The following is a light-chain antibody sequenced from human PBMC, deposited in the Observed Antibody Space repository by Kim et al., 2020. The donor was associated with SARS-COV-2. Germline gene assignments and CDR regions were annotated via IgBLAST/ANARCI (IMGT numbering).Light chain of an antibody. V-gene: IGKV3-11*01. J-gene: IGKJ3*01. Sequence: EIALTQSPATLSLSPGERATLSCRASQSISGDLAWYQKRPGQAPRLLIYDASTRASGIPARFSGSGSGTDFTLTIASLEPEDFAVYYCQQYSNSPPGFTFGPGTKVDIK. CDR3: QQYSNSPPGFT. CDR1: QSISGD. CDR2: DAS.